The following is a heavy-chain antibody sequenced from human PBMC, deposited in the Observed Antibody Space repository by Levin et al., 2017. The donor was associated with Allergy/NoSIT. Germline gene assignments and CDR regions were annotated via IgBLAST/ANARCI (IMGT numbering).Heavy chain of an antibody. J-gene: IGHJ6*03. CDR1: GYTFTSYY. V-gene: IGHV1-46*01. D-gene: IGHD3-3*01. CDR3: ASGKGDFWSGYSYYYYYMDG. Sequence: GESLKISCKASGYTFTSYYMHWVRQAPGQGLEWMGIINPSGGSTSYAQKFQGRVTMTRDTSTSTVYMELSSLRSEDTAVYYCASGKGDFWSGYSYYYYYMDGWGKGTTVTVSS. CDR2: INPSGGST.